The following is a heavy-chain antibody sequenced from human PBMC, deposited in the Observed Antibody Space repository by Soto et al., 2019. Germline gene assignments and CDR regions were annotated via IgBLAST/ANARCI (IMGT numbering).Heavy chain of an antibody. J-gene: IGHJ4*02. V-gene: IGHV4-31*03. Sequence: QVQLQESGPGLVKSSQTLSLTCTVSGASLTSGGYYWHWMRQRPGKGLEWVGYISSSGNTYYNPSLKSRVTISVDTSKNQFSLKLTSVTAADTAVYYGASGLRWFRDVWYFDFWGQGSLVTVSS. CDR3: ASGLRWFRDVWYFDF. CDR2: ISSSGNT. D-gene: IGHD3-10*01. CDR1: GASLTSGGYY.